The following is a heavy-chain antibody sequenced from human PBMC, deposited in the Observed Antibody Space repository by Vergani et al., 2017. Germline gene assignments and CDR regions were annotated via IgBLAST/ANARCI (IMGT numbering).Heavy chain of an antibody. CDR2: ISAYNGNT. D-gene: IGHD3-22*01. V-gene: IGHV1-18*01. J-gene: IGHJ4*02. CDR3: ARDGYEYYDSSGQHDY. CDR1: GYTFTSYG. Sequence: QVQLVQSGAEVKKPGASVKVSCKASGYTFTSYGISWVRQAPGQGLEWMGWISAYNGNTNYAQKLKGKVTMTIDTSTSTAYMELRSLRSDDTAVYYCARDGYEYYDSSGQHDYWGQGTLVTVSS.